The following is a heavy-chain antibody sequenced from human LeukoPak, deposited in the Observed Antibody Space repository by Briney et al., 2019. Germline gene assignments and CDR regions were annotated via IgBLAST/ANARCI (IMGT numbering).Heavy chain of an antibody. CDR2: IKQDGSEK. CDR3: ARDQYGAFDY. V-gene: IGHV3-7*01. J-gene: IGHJ4*02. Sequence: GGSLRLSCEASGLTFSNNWMSWVRQAPGKGLEWVANIKQDGSEKYYVDSVKGRFTISRDNAKNSLYLQMNSLRAEDTAVYYCARDQYGAFDYWGQGTLVTVSS. CDR1: GLTFSNNW. D-gene: IGHD4-17*01.